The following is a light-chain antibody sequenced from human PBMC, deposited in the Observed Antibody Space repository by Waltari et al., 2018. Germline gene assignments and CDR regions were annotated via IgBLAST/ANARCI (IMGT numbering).Light chain of an antibody. CDR2: RNN. J-gene: IGLJ2*01. CDR1: SNNVGNQG. V-gene: IGLV10-54*01. Sequence: QAGLTQPPSVSNGLRQTATLTCTGNSNNVGNQGAAWLQQHQGHPPKLLSYRNNNRPSGISERLSASRSGNTASLTITGLQPEDVADYYCSAWDSSLSAVVFGGGTKLTVL. CDR3: SAWDSSLSAVV.